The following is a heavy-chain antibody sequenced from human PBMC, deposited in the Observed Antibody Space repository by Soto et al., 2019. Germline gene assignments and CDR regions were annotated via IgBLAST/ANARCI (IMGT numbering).Heavy chain of an antibody. CDR2: IYHSGST. D-gene: IGHD3-16*01. CDR1: GGSISSGGYS. CDR3: ARERLGGFDY. V-gene: IGHV4-30-2*01. Sequence: SDTLSLTCAVSGGSISSGGYSWSWIRQPPGKGLEWIGYIYHSGSTYYNPSLKSRVTISVDRSKNQFSLKLSSVTAADTAVYYCARERLGGFDYWGQGTLVTVSS. J-gene: IGHJ4*02.